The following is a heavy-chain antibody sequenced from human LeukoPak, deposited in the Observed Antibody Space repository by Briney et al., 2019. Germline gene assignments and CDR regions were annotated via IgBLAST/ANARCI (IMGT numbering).Heavy chain of an antibody. CDR2: ISGSGGST. CDR3: AKFSGGDYGDYEALDY. Sequence: GGSLRLSCAASGLTFSSYAMSWVRQAPGKGLEWVSAISGSGGSTCYADSVKGRFTISRDNSKNTLYLQMNSLRAEDTAVYYCAKFSGGDYGDYEALDYWGQGTLVTVSS. V-gene: IGHV3-23*01. D-gene: IGHD4-17*01. CDR1: GLTFSSYA. J-gene: IGHJ4*02.